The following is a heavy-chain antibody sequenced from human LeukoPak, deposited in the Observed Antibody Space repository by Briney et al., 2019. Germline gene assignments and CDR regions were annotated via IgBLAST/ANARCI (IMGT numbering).Heavy chain of an antibody. CDR1: GCTFSTYA. CDR3: VKDGAREY. J-gene: IGHJ4*02. D-gene: IGHD3-16*01. V-gene: IGHV3-64D*06. Sequence: GGSLRLSCSAYGCTFSTYAMQWVRQAPGKGLEYVSAISSIGDYTYYADSVKGRFTISRDNSKNTVYIQVNSLRTEDTAVYYCVKDGAREYWGQGTLVTVSS. CDR2: ISSIGDYT.